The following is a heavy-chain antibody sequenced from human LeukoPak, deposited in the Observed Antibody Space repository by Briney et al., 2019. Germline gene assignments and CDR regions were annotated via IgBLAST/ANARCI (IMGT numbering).Heavy chain of an antibody. D-gene: IGHD4-11*01. CDR1: GGSISSYY. V-gene: IGHV4-59*01. Sequence: SETLSLTCTVSGGSISSYYWSWIRQPPGKGLEWIGYIYNGGSASYNPSLQSRLTISEDTSRNQFSLKLSSVTAADTAVYYCASGDDYSNYYFDYWGQGALVTVSS. CDR3: ASGDDYSNYYFDY. CDR2: IYNGGSA. J-gene: IGHJ4*02.